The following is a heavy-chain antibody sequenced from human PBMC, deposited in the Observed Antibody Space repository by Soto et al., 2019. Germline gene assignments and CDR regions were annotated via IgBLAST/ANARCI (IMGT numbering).Heavy chain of an antibody. D-gene: IGHD3-9*01. CDR1: GFAFSNYS. V-gene: IGHV3-48*01. CDR3: ARDTSSHILTGYLDAFDI. J-gene: IGHJ3*02. Sequence: GGSLRLSCVTSGFAFSNYSMNWVRQAPGKGLEWVSYIRSSGSPTYYAGSVKGRFTISRDNAKKSLYLQMNSLRAEDTAVYYCARDTSSHILTGYLDAFDIWGQGTMVTVSS. CDR2: IRSSGSPT.